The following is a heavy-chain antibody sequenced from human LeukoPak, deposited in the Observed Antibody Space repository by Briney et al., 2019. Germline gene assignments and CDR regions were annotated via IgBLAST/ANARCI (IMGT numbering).Heavy chain of an antibody. Sequence: GGSLRLSCAASGFTFSSYWMSWVRQAPGKGLEWVANIKQDGSEKYYVDSVKGRFTISRDNAKNSLYLQMNSLRAEDTAVYYCARVVVTSPGWYYYYYGMDVWGQGTMVTVSS. CDR3: ARVVVTSPGWYYYYYGMDV. D-gene: IGHD2-21*02. V-gene: IGHV3-7*01. J-gene: IGHJ6*02. CDR1: GFTFSSYW. CDR2: IKQDGSEK.